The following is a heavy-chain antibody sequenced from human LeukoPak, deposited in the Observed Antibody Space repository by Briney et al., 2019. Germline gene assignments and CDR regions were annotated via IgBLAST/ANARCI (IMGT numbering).Heavy chain of an antibody. CDR2: ISSSGSTK. CDR1: GFTFSNYE. D-gene: IGHD2-15*01. J-gene: IGHJ4*02. CDR3: VREIRYCSGGSCYLFDY. Sequence: GGSLRLSCAASGFTFSNYEMNWVRQAPGKGLEWVSYISSSGSTKHYADSVKGRFTISRDNAKNSLYLQMNSLRAEDTAVYYCVREIRYCSGGSCYLFDYWGQGTLVTVSS. V-gene: IGHV3-48*03.